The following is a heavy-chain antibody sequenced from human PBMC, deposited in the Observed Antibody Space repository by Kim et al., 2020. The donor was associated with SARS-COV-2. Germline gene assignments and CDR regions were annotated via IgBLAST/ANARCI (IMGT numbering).Heavy chain of an antibody. CDR3: AHTIYGDYVFDF. CDR2: K. Sequence: KRDNPSLRSRITITKETSKNQVVLTLSNMDPVDTATYYCAHTIYGDYVFDFWGQGTLVTVSS. J-gene: IGHJ4*02. V-gene: IGHV2-5*01. D-gene: IGHD4-17*01.